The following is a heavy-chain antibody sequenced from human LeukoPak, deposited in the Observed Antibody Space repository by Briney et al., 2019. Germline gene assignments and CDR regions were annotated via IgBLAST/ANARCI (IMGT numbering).Heavy chain of an antibody. D-gene: IGHD2-2*01. CDR3: AREVVVVPAAERGAFDI. V-gene: IGHV4-59*01. J-gene: IGHJ3*02. Sequence: SETLSLTCTVSGGSISSYYWSWIRQPPGKGLEWIGYIYYSGSTNYNPSLKSRVTISVDTSKNQFSLKLSSVTAADTAVYYCAREVVVVPAAERGAFDIWGQGTMVTVSS. CDR2: IYYSGST. CDR1: GGSISSYY.